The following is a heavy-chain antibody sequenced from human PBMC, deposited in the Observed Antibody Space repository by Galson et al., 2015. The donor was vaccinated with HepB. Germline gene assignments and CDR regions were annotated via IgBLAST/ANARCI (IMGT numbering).Heavy chain of an antibody. D-gene: IGHD3-16*02. J-gene: IGHJ4*02. CDR2: TYYRSKWYN. CDR1: GDSVSSNSAA. V-gene: IGHV6-1*01. CDR3: ARGGDYIWGSYRFRAIGYFDY. Sequence: CAISGDSVSSNSAAWNWIRQSPSRGLEWLGRTYYRSKWYNDYAVSVKSRITINPDTSKNQFSLQLNSVTPEDTAVYYCARGGDYIWGSYRFRAIGYFDYWGQGTLVTVSS.